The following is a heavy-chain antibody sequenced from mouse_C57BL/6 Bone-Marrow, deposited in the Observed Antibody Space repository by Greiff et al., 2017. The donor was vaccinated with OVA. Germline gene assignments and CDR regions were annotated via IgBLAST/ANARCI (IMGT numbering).Heavy chain of an antibody. CDR3: TSYGNFDD. J-gene: IGHJ2*01. CDR1: GFNIKDDY. CDR2: IDPENGDT. D-gene: IGHD2-1*01. V-gene: IGHV14-4*01. Sequence: EVKLVESGAELVRPGASVKLSCTASGFNIKDDYMHWVKQRPEQGLAWIGWIDPENGDTEYASKFQGKATITADTSSNTAYLQLSSLTSEDTAVYYCTSYGNFDDWGQGTTLTVSS.